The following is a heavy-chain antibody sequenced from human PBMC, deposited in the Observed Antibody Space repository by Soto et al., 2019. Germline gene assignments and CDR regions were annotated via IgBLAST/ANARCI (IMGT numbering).Heavy chain of an antibody. V-gene: IGHV3-7*01. Sequence: PGGSLRLSCAASGFTFSSYWMSWVRQAPGKGLEWVANIKQDGSEKYYVDSVKGRFTISRDNAKNSLYLQMNSLRAEDTAVYYCARENTXMVPYSSLEWSHGGMDVWGQGTTVTVSS. J-gene: IGHJ6*02. CDR3: ARENTXMVPYSSLEWSHGGMDV. CDR1: GFTFSSYW. CDR2: IKQDGSEK. D-gene: IGHD5-18*01.